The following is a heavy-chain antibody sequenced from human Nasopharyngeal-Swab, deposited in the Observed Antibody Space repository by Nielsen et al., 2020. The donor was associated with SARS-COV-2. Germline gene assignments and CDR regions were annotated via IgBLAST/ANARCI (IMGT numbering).Heavy chain of an antibody. D-gene: IGHD3-22*01. V-gene: IGHV2-5*01. J-gene: IGHJ5*02. CDR3: AYRLRDYDTRANWFDP. Sequence: SGPTLVKPTQTLTLTCTFSGFSLSTNGVGVGWIRQPPGKALEWLALIYWNDGKRYSPSLKSRLTITKDTSKNQVVLTVTNMDPVDTATYYCAYRLRDYDTRANWFDPWGQGTLVTVSS. CDR1: GFSLSTNGVG. CDR2: IYWNDGK.